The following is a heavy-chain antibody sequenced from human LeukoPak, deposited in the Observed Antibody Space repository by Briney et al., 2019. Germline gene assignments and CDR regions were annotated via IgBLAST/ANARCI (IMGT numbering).Heavy chain of an antibody. J-gene: IGHJ4*02. Sequence: SETLSLTSPVHGGSFSGNYWSWIRQPPGNGLEWIGEINHSGGNNYTPSFKSRVTIAVDTSNSPSYLKLSSVTAADTAVYYCARRTWAAAAHFDYWGQGTLVTVSS. V-gene: IGHV4-34*01. D-gene: IGHD6-13*01. CDR2: INHSGGN. CDR1: GGSFSGNY. CDR3: ARRTWAAAAHFDY.